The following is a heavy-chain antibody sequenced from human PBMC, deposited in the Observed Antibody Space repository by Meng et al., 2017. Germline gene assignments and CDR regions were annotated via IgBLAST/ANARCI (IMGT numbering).Heavy chain of an antibody. D-gene: IGHD5-18*01. Sequence: VRVVEVGGGVVQPGRSLRFSCAASGFTFTSYALHWVRQAPGKGLEWVSYISSSGSTIYYADSVKGRFTISRDNAKNSLYLQMNSLRAEDTAVYYCATEWIRASGYFDLWGRGTLVTVSS. J-gene: IGHJ2*01. CDR3: ATEWIRASGYFDL. V-gene: IGHV3-48*04. CDR1: GFTFTSYA. CDR2: ISSSGSTI.